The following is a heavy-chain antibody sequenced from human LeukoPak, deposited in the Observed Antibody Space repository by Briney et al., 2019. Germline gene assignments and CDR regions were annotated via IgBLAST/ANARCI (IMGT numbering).Heavy chain of an antibody. Sequence: SETLSLTCTVSGGSINNYYWSWIRQPAGKGLEWIGRIYTRGSTNYNPSLKSRVTMSVDTSKNQFPLKLSSVAAADTAVYYCARGRYCSADICSGGDAFDIWGQGTMVSVSS. D-gene: IGHD2-15*01. J-gene: IGHJ3*02. CDR1: GGSINNYY. CDR3: ARGRYCSADICSGGDAFDI. V-gene: IGHV4-4*07. CDR2: IYTRGST.